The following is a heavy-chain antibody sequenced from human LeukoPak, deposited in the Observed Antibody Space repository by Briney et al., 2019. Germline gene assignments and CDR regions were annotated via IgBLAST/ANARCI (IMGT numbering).Heavy chain of an antibody. J-gene: IGHJ4*02. D-gene: IGHD6-19*01. Sequence: SETLSLTCAVSGGSISSNSYYWGWIRQPPGKGLEWIGSIYYSGSTNYNPSLKSRVTISVDTSKNQFSLKLSSVTAADTAVYYCARDGIAVAVYWGQGTLVTVSS. CDR1: GGSISSNSYY. CDR2: IYYSGST. CDR3: ARDGIAVAVY. V-gene: IGHV4-39*07.